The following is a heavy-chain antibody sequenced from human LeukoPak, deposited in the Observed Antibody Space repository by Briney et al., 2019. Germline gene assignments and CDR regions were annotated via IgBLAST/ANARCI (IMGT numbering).Heavy chain of an antibody. D-gene: IGHD3-22*01. V-gene: IGHV1-18*01. CDR1: GYTFISYG. Sequence: EASVKVSCKASGYTFISYGMSWVRQAPGQGLEWMGWINTYNGNTNYAQKLQGRVTMITDTSTSTAYMELRSLRSDDTAVYYCASHGGDSSGYYFTYWGQGTLVTVSS. CDR2: INTYNGNT. J-gene: IGHJ4*02. CDR3: ASHGGDSSGYYFTY.